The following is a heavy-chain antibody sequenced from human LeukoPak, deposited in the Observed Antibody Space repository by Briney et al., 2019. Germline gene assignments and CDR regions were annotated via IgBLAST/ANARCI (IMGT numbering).Heavy chain of an antibody. J-gene: IGHJ4*02. D-gene: IGHD5-18*01. CDR1: GFTFSDYY. CDR2: ISSSGSTI. V-gene: IGHV3-11*04. CDR3: AKDRGDGYSYGYYFDY. Sequence: PGGSLRLSCAASGFTFSDYYMSWIRQAPGKGLEWVSYISSSGSTIYYADSVKGRFTISRDNAKNSLYLQMNSLRAEDTAVYYCAKDRGDGYSYGYYFDYWGQGTLVTVSS.